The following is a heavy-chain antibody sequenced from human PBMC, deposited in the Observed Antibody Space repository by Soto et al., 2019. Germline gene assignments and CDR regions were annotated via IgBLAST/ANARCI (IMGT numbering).Heavy chain of an antibody. Sequence: GGSLRLSCAASGFTFSSYGMHWVRQAPGKGLEWVAVIWYDGSNKYYADSVKGRFTISRDNSKNTLYLQMNSLRAEDTAAYYCARAAGSYYDVARMDVWGQGTTVTV. J-gene: IGHJ6*02. CDR2: IWYDGSNK. V-gene: IGHV3-33*01. CDR3: ARAAGSYYDVARMDV. CDR1: GFTFSSYG. D-gene: IGHD3-22*01.